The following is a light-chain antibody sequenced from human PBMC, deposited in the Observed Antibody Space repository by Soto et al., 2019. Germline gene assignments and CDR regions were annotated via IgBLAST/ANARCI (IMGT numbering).Light chain of an antibody. CDR1: SSDVGGYNY. V-gene: IGLV2-11*01. J-gene: IGLJ1*01. Sequence: QSALTQPRSVSGSPGQSVTISCTGTSSDVGGYNYVSWYQQHPGKAPKLMLYDVSARPSGVPDRFSGSKSGNTASLTISGLQAEDEADYYCSPYAGSYTFVFGTGTKLTVL. CDR2: DVS. CDR3: SPYAGSYTFV.